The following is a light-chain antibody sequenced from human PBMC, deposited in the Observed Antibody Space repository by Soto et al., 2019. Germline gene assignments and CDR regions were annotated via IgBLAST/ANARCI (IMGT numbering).Light chain of an antibody. CDR1: QSVSSSY. Sequence: EIVLTQSPGTLALSPGERATLSCRASQSVSSSYLAWYQQKPGQAPRLLIYGASTRATGIPDRFSGSGSGTDFSFTNSRLESEDFAVYFCQQYGSSPLTFGGGTKVEI. V-gene: IGKV3-20*01. CDR3: QQYGSSPLT. CDR2: GAS. J-gene: IGKJ4*01.